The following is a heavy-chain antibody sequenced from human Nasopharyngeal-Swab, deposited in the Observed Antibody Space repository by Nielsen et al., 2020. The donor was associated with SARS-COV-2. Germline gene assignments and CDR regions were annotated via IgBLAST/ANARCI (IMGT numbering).Heavy chain of an antibody. CDR3: ARHSNGYCSSSSCYAGVNLDY. D-gene: IGHD2-2*03. Sequence: GSLRLSCTVSGGSISSYYWSWIRQPPGKGLEWIGYIYYSGSTYYNPSLKSRVTISVDTSRNQFSLKLRSVTGADTAVYYCARHSNGYCSSSSCYAGVNLDYWGQGSLVTVSS. CDR2: IYYSGST. J-gene: IGHJ4*02. V-gene: IGHV4-59*08. CDR1: GGSISSYY.